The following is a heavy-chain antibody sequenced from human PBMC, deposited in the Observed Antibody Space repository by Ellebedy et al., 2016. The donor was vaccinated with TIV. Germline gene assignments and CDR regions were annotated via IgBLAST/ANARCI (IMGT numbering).Heavy chain of an antibody. J-gene: IGHJ4*02. Sequence: GESLKISCAASGFTFSSYAMNWVRQAPGKGLEWVSYISSSSNTIYYADSVKGRFTISRDNAKNSLYLQMNSLRDEDRAVYYCARDEAEVGATFFGYWGQGTLVTVSS. V-gene: IGHV3-48*02. CDR2: ISSSSNTI. D-gene: IGHD1-26*01. CDR1: GFTFSSYA. CDR3: ARDEAEVGATFFGY.